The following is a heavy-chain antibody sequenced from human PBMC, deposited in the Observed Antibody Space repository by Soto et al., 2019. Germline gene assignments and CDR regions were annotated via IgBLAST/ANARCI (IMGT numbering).Heavy chain of an antibody. CDR3: ARDREVGMDV. D-gene: IGHD1-26*01. Sequence: GGSLRLSCAASGFTFSSYAMHWVRQAPGKGLEWVAVISYDGSNKYYADSVKGRFTISRDNSKNTLYLQMNSLRAEDTAVYYCARDREVGMDVWGQGTTVTVSS. CDR2: ISYDGSNK. J-gene: IGHJ6*02. V-gene: IGHV3-30-3*01. CDR1: GFTFSSYA.